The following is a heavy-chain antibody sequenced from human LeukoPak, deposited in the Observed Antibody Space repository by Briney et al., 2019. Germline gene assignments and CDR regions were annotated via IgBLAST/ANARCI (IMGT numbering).Heavy chain of an antibody. V-gene: IGHV1-69*08. CDR2: IIPMQGTP. J-gene: IGHJ4*02. CDR1: GGTFSSYN. CDR3: ARESVAGGFEY. D-gene: IGHD6-19*01. Sequence: SVKVSCKASGGTFSSYNFIWVRQAPGQGLKWMGGIIPMQGTPNYAQKFHDRVTTSADKSTTTVYMALSSLRYEDTAMYYCARESVAGGFEYWGQGTLVTVSS.